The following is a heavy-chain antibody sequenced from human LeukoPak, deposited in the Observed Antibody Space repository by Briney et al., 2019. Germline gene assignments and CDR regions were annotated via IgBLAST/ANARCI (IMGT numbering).Heavy chain of an antibody. V-gene: IGHV3-7*01. CDR2: IKQDGSEK. Sequence: GGSLRLSCAASGFTFSSYRMSWLRQAPGKGLEWVANIKQDGSEKYYVDSVKGRFTISRDNAKNSLYLQMNSLRAEDTAVYYCARVTMVRGVNYDYWGQGTLVTVSS. J-gene: IGHJ4*02. CDR3: ARVTMVRGVNYDY. CDR1: GFTFSSYR. D-gene: IGHD3-10*01.